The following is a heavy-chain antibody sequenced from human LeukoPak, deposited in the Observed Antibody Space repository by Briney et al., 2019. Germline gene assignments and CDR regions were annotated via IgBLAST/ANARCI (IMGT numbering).Heavy chain of an antibody. J-gene: IGHJ4*02. CDR2: ISYDGSNK. CDR1: GFTFSSYA. Sequence: PGRSLRLSCAASGFTFSSYAMHWVRQAPGKGLEWVAVISYDGSNKYYADSVKGRFTISRDNSKNTLYLQMNSLRAEDTAVYYCARDPGTGRFGYSGYDYGDYFDYWGRGTLVTVSS. D-gene: IGHD5-12*01. V-gene: IGHV3-30*04. CDR3: ARDPGTGRFGYSGYDYGDYFDY.